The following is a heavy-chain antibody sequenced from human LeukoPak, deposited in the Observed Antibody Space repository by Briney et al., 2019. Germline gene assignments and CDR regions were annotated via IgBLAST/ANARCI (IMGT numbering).Heavy chain of an antibody. J-gene: IGHJ4*02. V-gene: IGHV4-30-2*01. Sequence: PSQTLSLTCAVSRGSISSGGYSWSWIRQPPGKGLEWIEYIYHSGSTYYNPSLKSRVTISVDRSKNQFSLKLSSVTAADTAVYYCARQSPGFMIAGYFDYWAQGTLVTVPS. CDR3: ARQSPGFMIAGYFDY. CDR2: IYHSGST. CDR1: RGSISSGGYS. D-gene: IGHD3-16*01.